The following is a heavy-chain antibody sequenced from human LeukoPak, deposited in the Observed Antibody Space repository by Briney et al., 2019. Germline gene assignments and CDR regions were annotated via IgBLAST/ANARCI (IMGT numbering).Heavy chain of an antibody. Sequence: GGSLRLSCAASGFTFSSYWMSWVRQAPGKGLEWVANIKQDGSEKYYVDSVKGRFTISRDNAKNSLYLQMNSLRAEDTAVYYCASTIPISGNLYFDYWGQGTLVTVSS. CDR1: GFTFSSYW. CDR2: IKQDGSEK. V-gene: IGHV3-7*01. CDR3: ASTIPISGNLYFDY. J-gene: IGHJ4*02. D-gene: IGHD4-23*01.